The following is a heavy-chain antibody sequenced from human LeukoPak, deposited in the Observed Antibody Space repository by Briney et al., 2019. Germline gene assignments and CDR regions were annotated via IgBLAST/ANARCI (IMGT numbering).Heavy chain of an antibody. CDR1: GFTFSSYW. D-gene: IGHD3-10*01. CDR3: ARAITYFYGSVTYDWFDP. V-gene: IGHV3-74*01. Sequence: GGPLRLSCAASGFTFSSYWMHWVRQTPGKGLMWVSRIKSDGSTIYADSVKGRFTISRDNAKNMVYLQMNSLRAEDTAMYYCARAITYFYGSVTYDWFDPWGQGTLVTVSS. J-gene: IGHJ5*02. CDR2: IKSDGST.